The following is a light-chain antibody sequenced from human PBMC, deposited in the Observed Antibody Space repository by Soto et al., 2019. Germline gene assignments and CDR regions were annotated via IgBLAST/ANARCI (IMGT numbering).Light chain of an antibody. CDR1: SSDVGGYNY. CDR2: EVS. J-gene: IGLJ1*01. CDR3: SSYTGSGTLRL. V-gene: IGLV2-14*01. Sequence: QSALTQPASVSGSPGQSITISCTGTSSDVGGYNYVSWYQHHPGKAPKLMIYEVSNRPSGVSNRFSGSKSGNTASLTISGLQAEDEADYYCSSYTGSGTLRLFGTGTKVTVL.